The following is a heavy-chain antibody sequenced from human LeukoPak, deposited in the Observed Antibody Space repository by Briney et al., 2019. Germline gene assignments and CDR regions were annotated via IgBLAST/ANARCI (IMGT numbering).Heavy chain of an antibody. CDR3: ARGGSLDV. D-gene: IGHD2-15*01. Sequence: GGSLRLSCAASGFTFSSYWMNWARQAPRKGLEWVASINHNGNVNYYVDSVKGRFTISRDKAKNSLYLQMSNLRAEDTAVYFCARGGSLDVWGQGATVTVSS. CDR1: GFTFSSYW. CDR2: INHNGNVN. J-gene: IGHJ6*02. V-gene: IGHV3-7*03.